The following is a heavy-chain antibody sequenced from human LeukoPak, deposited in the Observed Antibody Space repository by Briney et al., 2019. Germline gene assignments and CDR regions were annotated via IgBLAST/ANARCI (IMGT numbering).Heavy chain of an antibody. Sequence: ASVKVSCKASGYTFTSYGISWVRQAPGQGLEWMGWISAYNGNTNYAQKLQGRVTMTTDTSTSTAYMELRSLRSDDTAVYYCARVSITMIAGGAFDIWGQGTMVTVSS. J-gene: IGHJ3*02. CDR1: GYTFTSYG. CDR2: ISAYNGNT. V-gene: IGHV1-18*01. D-gene: IGHD3-22*01. CDR3: ARVSITMIAGGAFDI.